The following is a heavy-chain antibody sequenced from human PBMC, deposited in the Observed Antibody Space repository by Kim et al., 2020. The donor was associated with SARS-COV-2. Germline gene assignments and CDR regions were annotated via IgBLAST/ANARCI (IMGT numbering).Heavy chain of an antibody. J-gene: IGHJ6*04. D-gene: IGHD3-10*01. CDR3: ARHKGSGSSGPPYYNYGMDV. CDR1: GYSFTSYW. Sequence: GESLKISCKGSGYSFTSYWIGWVRQMPGKGLEWMGIIYPGDSDTRYSPSFQGQVTISADKSISTAYLQWSSLKASDTAMYYCARHKGSGSSGPPYYNYGMDVWGKGTTVTVSS. CDR2: IYPGDSDT. V-gene: IGHV5-51*01.